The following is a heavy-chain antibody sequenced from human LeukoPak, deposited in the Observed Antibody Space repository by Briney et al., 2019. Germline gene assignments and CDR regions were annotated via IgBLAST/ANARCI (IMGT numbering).Heavy chain of an antibody. V-gene: IGHV4-59*01. CDR3: ARGGNWGSYFDY. CDR1: GGSITTYY. D-gene: IGHD3-16*01. J-gene: IGHJ4*02. Sequence: SETLSLTCTVSGGSITTYYWSWIRQPPGKGLEWIGYLYYSGSTNYNPSLKSRVTTSVDTSENQFSLNLSSVTAADTAAYFCARGGNWGSYFDYWGQGTLVTVSS. CDR2: LYYSGST.